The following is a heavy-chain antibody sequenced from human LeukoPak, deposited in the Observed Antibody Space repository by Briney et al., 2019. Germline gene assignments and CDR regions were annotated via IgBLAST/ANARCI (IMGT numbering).Heavy chain of an antibody. D-gene: IGHD2-15*01. CDR3: ARVYCSGGSCYAPQNFDY. V-gene: IGHV4-61*01. J-gene: IGHJ4*02. CDR1: GGSVSSGSYY. Sequence: SETLSLTCTVSGGSVSSGSYYWSWIRQPPGKGLEWIGYIYYSGSTNYNPSLKSRVTISVDTSKNQFSLKLSSVTAADTAVYYCARVYCSGGSCYAPQNFDYWGQGTLVTVSS. CDR2: IYYSGST.